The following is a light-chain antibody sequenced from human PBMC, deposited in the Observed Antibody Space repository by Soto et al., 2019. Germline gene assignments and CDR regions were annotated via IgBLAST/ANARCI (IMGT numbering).Light chain of an antibody. CDR3: QKYNTVPAT. CDR1: QGIGNS. Sequence: DIQMTQSPPSLSASVGDRVTITCRASQGIGNSLAWYQQKPGTVPKLLIYSASTLQSGVPSRFSCSGSGTDFTLTISSLQPEDFAAYYCQKYNTVPATFGQGTRLEIK. J-gene: IGKJ5*01. V-gene: IGKV1-27*01. CDR2: SAS.